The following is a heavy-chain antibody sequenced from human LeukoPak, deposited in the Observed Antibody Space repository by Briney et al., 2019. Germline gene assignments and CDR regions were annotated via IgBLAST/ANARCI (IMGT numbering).Heavy chain of an antibody. J-gene: IGHJ4*02. Sequence: GGSLRLSCAASGLTFTSYWMTWVRQAPGKGLEWVADIKQDGSDKYYAGSVKGRFTISRDNAKNSLYLQMNSLRAEDTAVYFCAIYSSAWKTDDYWGQGTLVTVSS. CDR2: IKQDGSDK. V-gene: IGHV3-7*03. CDR1: GLTFTSYW. CDR3: AIYSSAWKTDDY. D-gene: IGHD6-19*01.